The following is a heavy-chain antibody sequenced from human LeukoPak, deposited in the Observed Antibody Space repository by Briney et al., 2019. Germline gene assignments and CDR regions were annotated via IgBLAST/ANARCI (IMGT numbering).Heavy chain of an antibody. CDR1: GFTFSNYG. CDR3: FAESDAFDI. J-gene: IGHJ3*02. Sequence: GGSLRLSCAASGFTFSNYGMHWVRQAPGKGLEWVAVISYDGSNKYYADSVKGRFTISRDNSKNTLYLQMNSLRAEDTAVYYCFAESDAFDIWGQGTMVTVSS. CDR2: ISYDGSNK. V-gene: IGHV3-30*03.